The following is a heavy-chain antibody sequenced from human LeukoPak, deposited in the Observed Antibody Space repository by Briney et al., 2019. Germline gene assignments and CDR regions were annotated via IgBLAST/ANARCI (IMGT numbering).Heavy chain of an antibody. CDR1: GFSLNNYA. CDR3: AKGRREAAGVRFGMDV. CDR2: ISHTGGGA. D-gene: IGHD6-13*01. Sequence: GGSLRLSCEASGFSLNNYALSWVRQAPGKGLEWVSVISHTGGGANYADSVKGRFTISRDTSKNTVYLQMSSLRVEDTALYYCAKGRREAAGVRFGMDVWGQGTPVTVSS. V-gene: IGHV3-23*01. J-gene: IGHJ6*02.